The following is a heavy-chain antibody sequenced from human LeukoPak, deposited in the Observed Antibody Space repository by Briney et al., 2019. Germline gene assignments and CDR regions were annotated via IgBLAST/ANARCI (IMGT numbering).Heavy chain of an antibody. CDR1: GITFRSYG. D-gene: IGHD4-17*01. V-gene: IGHV3-30*18. CDR3: AKGARGDTVTSIVGLNWFDP. J-gene: IGHJ5*02. CDR2: ISYDESHK. Sequence: GGSLRLSCAASGITFRSYGMHWVRQAPGKGLEWVAVISYDESHKYYADSVKGRFSISRDNSKNTLYLQINSLRADDTAVYYCAKGARGDTVTSIVGLNWFDPWGQGTLVTVSS.